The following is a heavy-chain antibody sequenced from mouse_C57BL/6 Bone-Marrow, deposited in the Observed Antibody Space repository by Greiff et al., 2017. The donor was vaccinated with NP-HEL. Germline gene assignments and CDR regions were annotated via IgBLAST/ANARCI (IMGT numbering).Heavy chain of an antibody. Sequence: DVMLVESGEGLVKPGGSLKLSCAASGFTFSSYAMSWVRQTPEKRLEWVAYISSGGDYIYYADTVKGRFTISRDNARNTLYLQMSSLKSEDTAMYYCTRVPSITTVVATDYAMDYWGQGTSVNVSS. CDR3: TRVPSITTVVATDYAMDY. CDR1: GFTFSSYA. CDR2: ISSGGDYI. V-gene: IGHV5-9-1*02. D-gene: IGHD1-1*01. J-gene: IGHJ4*01.